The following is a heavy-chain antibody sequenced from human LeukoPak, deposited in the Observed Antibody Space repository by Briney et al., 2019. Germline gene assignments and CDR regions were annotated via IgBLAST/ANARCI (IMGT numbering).Heavy chain of an antibody. Sequence: SVKVSCKSSGGTFSSYAISWVRPAPGQGLEWMGRIIPILGIANYAQKFQGRVTITADKSTSTAYMELSSLRSEDTAVYYCARSSRITMIAEDYWGQGTLVTVSS. CDR2: IIPILGIA. D-gene: IGHD3-22*01. CDR3: ARSSRITMIAEDY. J-gene: IGHJ4*02. V-gene: IGHV1-69*04. CDR1: GGTFSSYA.